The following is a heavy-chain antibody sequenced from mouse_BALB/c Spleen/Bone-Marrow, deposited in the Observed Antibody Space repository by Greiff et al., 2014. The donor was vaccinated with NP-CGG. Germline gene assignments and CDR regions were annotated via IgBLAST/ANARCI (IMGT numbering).Heavy chain of an antibody. J-gene: IGHJ4*01. CDR1: GFAFSSYD. V-gene: IGHV5-12-1*01. CDR2: ISSGGGST. CDR3: ARLLPRDAMDY. Sequence: EVKVEESGGGLVKPGGSLKLSCAASGFAFSSYDMSWVRQTPEKRLEWVAYISSGGGSTYYPDTVKGRFTISRDNAKNTLYLQMSSLKSEDTAMYHCARLLPRDAMDYWGQGTSVTVSS. D-gene: IGHD2-10*01.